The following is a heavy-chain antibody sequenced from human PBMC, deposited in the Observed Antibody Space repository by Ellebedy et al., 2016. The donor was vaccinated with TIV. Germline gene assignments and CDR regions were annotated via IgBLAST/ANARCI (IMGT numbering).Heavy chain of an antibody. V-gene: IGHV1-2*04. Sequence: ASVKVSCKASGYTFTGYYMHWVRQAPGQGLAWMGWINPNSGGTHYAQQFQGWVTMTRDTSISTAYMELGRLKSDDTAVYYCARGDYYDRRNLDYWGQGTLVTVSS. D-gene: IGHD3-22*01. CDR3: ARGDYYDRRNLDY. J-gene: IGHJ4*02. CDR2: INPNSGGT. CDR1: GYTFTGYY.